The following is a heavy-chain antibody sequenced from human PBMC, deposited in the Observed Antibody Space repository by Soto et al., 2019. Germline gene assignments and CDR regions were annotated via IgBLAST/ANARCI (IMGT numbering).Heavy chain of an antibody. CDR3: ARVPSYGMDV. J-gene: IGHJ6*02. CDR1: GGSISSYY. CDR2: IYYSGST. Sequence: SETLSLTCTVSGGSISSYYWSWIRQPPGKGLEWIGYIYYSGSTNYDPSLKSRVTISVDTSKNQFSLKLSSVTAADTAVYYCARVPSYGMDVWGQGTTVTVSS. V-gene: IGHV4-59*01.